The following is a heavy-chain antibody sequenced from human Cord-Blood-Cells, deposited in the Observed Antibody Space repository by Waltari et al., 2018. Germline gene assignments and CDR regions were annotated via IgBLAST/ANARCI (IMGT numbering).Heavy chain of an antibody. J-gene: IGHJ4*02. CDR2: INHSGST. CDR1: GGSFSGYY. V-gene: IGHV4-34*01. Sequence: QVQLQQWGAGLLKPSETLSLTCAVYGGSFSGYYWSWIRQPPGKWLEWIGEINHSGSTNYNPSLKSRVTISVDTSKNQFSLKLSSVTAADTAVYYCARSSVLGELLWGVYYFDYWGQGTLVTVSS. D-gene: IGHD1-26*01. CDR3: ARSSVLGELLWGVYYFDY.